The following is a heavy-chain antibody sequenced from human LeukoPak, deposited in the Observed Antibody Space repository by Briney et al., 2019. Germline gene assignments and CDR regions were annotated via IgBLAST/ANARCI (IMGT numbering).Heavy chain of an antibody. J-gene: IGHJ1*01. CDR1: GFTFSNYW. V-gene: IGHV3-7*05. CDR3: VTDVSGSLGD. D-gene: IGHD5-12*01. CDR2: IKRDGSEK. Sequence: PGGSLRLSCEASGFTFSNYWMNWVRQAPGRGLEWVANIKRDGSEKHYVDSAKGRFTISRDNAKNSLYLRMSSLRAEDTAVYYCVTDVSGSLGDWGQGTLVTVSS.